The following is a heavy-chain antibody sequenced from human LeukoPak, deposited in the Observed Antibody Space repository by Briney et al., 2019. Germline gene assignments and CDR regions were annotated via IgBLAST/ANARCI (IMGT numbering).Heavy chain of an antibody. V-gene: IGHV4-61*09. CDR1: GGSISSGSYC. J-gene: IGHJ3*02. Sequence: SETLSLTCTVSGGSISSGSYCWSWIRQPAGKGLEWIGHIHISGSTNYNPSLKSRVTISLDKSKNQFSLKLSFVTAADTAVYYCAKEGRVAAQNAFDIWGQGTMVTVSS. CDR2: IHISGST. D-gene: IGHD2-15*01. CDR3: AKEGRVAAQNAFDI.